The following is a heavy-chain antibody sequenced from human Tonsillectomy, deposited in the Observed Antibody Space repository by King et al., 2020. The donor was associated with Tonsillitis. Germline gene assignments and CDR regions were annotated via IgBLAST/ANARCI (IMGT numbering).Heavy chain of an antibody. D-gene: IGHD3-22*01. CDR3: ATDCYDSSSYYYAPPHLMDV. CDR2: LNPNDGGT. Sequence: VQLVESGAEVKKPGASVKVSCKASGYTFTAYYIHWVRQAPGQGLEWMGSLNPNDGGTNSAQKFQGRVTMTRDTSISTAYMELSRLRSDDTAVYYCATDCYDSSSYYYAPPHLMDVWGQGTTVTVSS. V-gene: IGHV1-2*02. J-gene: IGHJ6*02. CDR1: GYTFTAYY.